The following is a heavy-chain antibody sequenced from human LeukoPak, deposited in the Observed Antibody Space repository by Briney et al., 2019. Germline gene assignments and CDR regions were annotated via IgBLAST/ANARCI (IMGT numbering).Heavy chain of an antibody. CDR1: GFTFSSYG. Sequence: GGSLRLSCAASGFTFSSYGMSWVRQAPGKGLEWVSAISGSGGSTYYADSVKGGFTISRDNAKNSLYLQMNSLRAEDTAVYYCAGYCSGGSCSHAFDIWGQGTMVTVSS. CDR3: AGYCSGGSCSHAFDI. D-gene: IGHD2-15*01. V-gene: IGHV3-23*01. CDR2: ISGSGGST. J-gene: IGHJ3*02.